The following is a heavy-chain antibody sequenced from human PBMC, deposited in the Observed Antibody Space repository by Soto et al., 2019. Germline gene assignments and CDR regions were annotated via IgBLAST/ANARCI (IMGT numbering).Heavy chain of an antibody. CDR1: GASISRYS. V-gene: IGHV4-59*01. D-gene: IGHD3-10*01. Sequence: QVQLQESGPGLVKPSETLSLTCTVSGASISRYSWTWIRQPPGKGLECIGYIYDSGNTNYNPSLKSRVTISLDTSKNQFSLKLSSVTAADTAMYYCARGRGASGTYSRRFFDLWGRGTLVTVSS. J-gene: IGHJ2*01. CDR2: IYDSGNT. CDR3: ARGRGASGTYSRRFFDL.